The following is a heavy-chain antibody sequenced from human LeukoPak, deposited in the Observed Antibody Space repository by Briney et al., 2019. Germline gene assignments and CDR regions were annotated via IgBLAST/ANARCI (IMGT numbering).Heavy chain of an antibody. Sequence: SETLSLTCTVSGGSISSGDYYWSWIRQPPGKGLEWIGYIYYSGSTYYNPSPKSRFTISVDTSKNQFSLKLSSVTAADTAVYYCAREHGYYYMDVWGKGTTVTVSS. CDR1: GGSISSGDYY. J-gene: IGHJ6*03. D-gene: IGHD2-21*01. V-gene: IGHV4-30-4*08. CDR2: IYYSGST. CDR3: AREHGYYYMDV.